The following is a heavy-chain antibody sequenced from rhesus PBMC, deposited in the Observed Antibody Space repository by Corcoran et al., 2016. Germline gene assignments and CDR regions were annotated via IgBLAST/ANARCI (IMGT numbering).Heavy chain of an antibody. D-gene: IGHD1-44*02. J-gene: IGHJ4*01. CDR1: GSSIRCGYV. Sequence: QVQLQESGPGLVTPSETLSLTCAVSGSSIRCGYVWSWLCLPPGKGLEWIGYIGGSSGSTNDNPSLKSRVTISKDTSKNQFSLKLNSVIAVDTAVYYCARGGGRVDYWGQGVLVTVSS. V-gene: IGHV4-127*01. CDR3: ARGGGRVDY. CDR2: IGGSSGST.